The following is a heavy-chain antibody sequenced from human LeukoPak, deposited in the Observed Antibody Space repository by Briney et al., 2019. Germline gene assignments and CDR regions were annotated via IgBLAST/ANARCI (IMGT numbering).Heavy chain of an antibody. Sequence: GESLRLSCVPSRICLRANILSTVPQAPGEGLEGDSSIRHDSRTIVDADSVKGRFTIVSDNVKNSLYQQTNSRRAGDIVVYFCLLSPPGGPIDYWGQGVLVSVS. CDR1: RICLRANI. CDR2: IRHDSRTI. V-gene: IGHV3-21*03. J-gene: IGHJ4*02. D-gene: IGHD3-16*01. CDR3: LLSPPGGPIDY.